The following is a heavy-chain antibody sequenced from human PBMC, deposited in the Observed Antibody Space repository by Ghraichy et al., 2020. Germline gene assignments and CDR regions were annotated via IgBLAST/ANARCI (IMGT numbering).Heavy chain of an antibody. CDR3: ARNSRDLYNWFDP. J-gene: IGHJ5*02. D-gene: IGHD2/OR15-2a*01. Sequence: SETLSLTCTVSGDSISSGRYFWSWIRQPAGKGLQWIGRIHTTGSTYYDPSFKSRVTMTVDTSKNQFSLNLTSVTDADTAVYYCARNSRDLYNWFDPWGQGTLVTVSS. CDR1: GDSISSGRYF. CDR2: IHTTGST. V-gene: IGHV4-61*02.